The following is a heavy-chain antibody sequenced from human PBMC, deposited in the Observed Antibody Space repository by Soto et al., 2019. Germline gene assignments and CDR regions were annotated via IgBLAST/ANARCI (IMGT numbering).Heavy chain of an antibody. J-gene: IGHJ6*02. CDR2: IYYSGST. CDR1: GGSVSSGIYY. CDR3: ARAGTYHDFWSGPPNDGMDV. V-gene: IGHV4-61*01. D-gene: IGHD3-3*01. Sequence: SETLSLTCTVSGGSVSSGIYYWSWIRHPPGKGLEWIGYIYYSGSTNYNPSLKSRVTISVDTSKNQFSLKLSSVTAADTAVYYCARAGTYHDFWSGPPNDGMDVWGPGTTIT.